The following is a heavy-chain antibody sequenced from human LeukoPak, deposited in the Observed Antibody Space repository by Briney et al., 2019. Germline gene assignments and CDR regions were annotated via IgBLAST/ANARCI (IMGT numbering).Heavy chain of an antibody. V-gene: IGHV4-61*02. J-gene: IGHJ5*02. CDR2: IYTSGST. CDR1: GGSISSSSYY. CDR3: ARETGRDDYNT. D-gene: IGHD5-24*01. Sequence: PSETLSLTCTVSGGSISSSSYYWGWIRQPAGKGLEWIGRIYTSGSTNYNPSLKSRVTMSVDTSKNQFSLKLSSVTAADTAVYYCARETGRDDYNTWGQGTLVTVSS.